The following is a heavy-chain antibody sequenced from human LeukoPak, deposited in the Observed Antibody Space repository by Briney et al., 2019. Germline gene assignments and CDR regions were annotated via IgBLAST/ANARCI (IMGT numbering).Heavy chain of an antibody. CDR3: ARPLIRGVRGVRDY. D-gene: IGHD3-10*01. V-gene: IGHV5-51*01. CDR2: IYPGDSDT. CDR1: GYSFTSYW. J-gene: IGHJ4*02. Sequence: PGESLRISCKGSGYSFTSYWIGWVRQMPGKGLECMGVIYPGDSDTRYSPSFQGQVTISADKSISTAYLQWSSLKASDTAMYYCARPLIRGVRGVRDYWGQGTLVTVSS.